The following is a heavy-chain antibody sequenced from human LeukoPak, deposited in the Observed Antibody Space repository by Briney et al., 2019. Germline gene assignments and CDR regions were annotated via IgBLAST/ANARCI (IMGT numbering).Heavy chain of an antibody. J-gene: IGHJ2*01. CDR2: IYISGST. Sequence: KSSETLSLTCTVSGGSISSSSYYWGWIRQPAGKGLEWIGRIYISGSTNYNPSLKSRLTISLDTSKNQFSLKLSSVTAADTAVYYCAREGNYYASGSYRYFDLWGRGILVTVSS. V-gene: IGHV4-61*02. CDR1: GGSISSSSYY. D-gene: IGHD3-10*01. CDR3: AREGNYYASGSYRYFDL.